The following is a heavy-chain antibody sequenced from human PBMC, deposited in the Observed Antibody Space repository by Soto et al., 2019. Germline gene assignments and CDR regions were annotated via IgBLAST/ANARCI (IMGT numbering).Heavy chain of an antibody. V-gene: IGHV3-74*01. D-gene: IGHD2-2*01. CDR3: VRGACNGPSCYVFDP. Sequence: GGSLRLSCVASGFTFRSHWMHWVRQSPGKGLVWVSQINSDGSSANYADAVKGRFTFSRDNAKKTLYLQMNSLRAEDTAVYYCVRGACNGPSCYVFDPWGPGTLVTVSS. CDR1: GFTFRSHW. CDR2: INSDGSSA. J-gene: IGHJ5*02.